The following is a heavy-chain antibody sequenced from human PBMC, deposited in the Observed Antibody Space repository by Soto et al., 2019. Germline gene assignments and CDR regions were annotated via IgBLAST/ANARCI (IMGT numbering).Heavy chain of an antibody. J-gene: IGHJ6*02. V-gene: IGHV1-8*01. D-gene: IGHD1-26*01. CDR1: GYTFTSYD. CDR3: ASWDQISYYYGMDV. Sequence: QVQLVQSGAEVKKPGASVKVSCKASGYTFTSYDINWVRQATGQGLEWMGWMNPNSGNTGYAQKFQGRVTMTRNTSIRTAYMELSSLRSEDTAVYYCASWDQISYYYGMDVWGQGTTVTVSS. CDR2: MNPNSGNT.